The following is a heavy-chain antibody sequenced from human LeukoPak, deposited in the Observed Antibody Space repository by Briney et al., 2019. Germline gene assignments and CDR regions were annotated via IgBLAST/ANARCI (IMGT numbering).Heavy chain of an antibody. CDR1: GGSISSSSYY. CDR3: ASSSTAMVTPFDY. V-gene: IGHV4-39*01. Sequence: PSETLSLTCTVSGGSISSSSYYWGWIRHPPGKGLEGIGSIYYSGSTYYNPSLKSRVTISVDTSKNQFSLKLSSVTAADTAVYYCASSSTAMVTPFDYWGQGTLVTVSS. J-gene: IGHJ4*02. D-gene: IGHD5-18*01. CDR2: IYYSGST.